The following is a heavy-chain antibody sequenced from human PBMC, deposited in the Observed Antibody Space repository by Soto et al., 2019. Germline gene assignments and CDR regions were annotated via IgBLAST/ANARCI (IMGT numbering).Heavy chain of an antibody. V-gene: IGHV4-31*03. CDR1: GAALNSGNYY. CDR3: ARLRIATNNYKWFDP. Sequence: LSLTCSVSGAALNSGNYYWSWIRQVPGKGLEWIGHIYVTGAVDYNPSLRDRITISQDTSERQFSLNLRLVTAADTAVYYCARLRIATNNYKWFDPWGQGTLGTVSS. CDR2: IYVTGAV. D-gene: IGHD2-21*01. J-gene: IGHJ5*02.